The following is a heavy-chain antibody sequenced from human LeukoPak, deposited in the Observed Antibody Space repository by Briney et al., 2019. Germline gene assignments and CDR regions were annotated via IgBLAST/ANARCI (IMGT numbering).Heavy chain of an antibody. CDR2: ISGDGGST. CDR3: AKDIPHYYDSSGFYGDYLDC. D-gene: IGHD3-22*01. CDR1: GFTFDDYA. J-gene: IGHJ4*02. V-gene: IGHV3-43*02. Sequence: PGGSLRLSCAASGFTFDDYAMHWVRQAPGKGLEWVSLISGDGGSTYYADSVKGRFTISRDNSKNSLYLQMNSLRTEDTALYYCAKDIPHYYDSSGFYGDYLDCWGQGTLVTVSS.